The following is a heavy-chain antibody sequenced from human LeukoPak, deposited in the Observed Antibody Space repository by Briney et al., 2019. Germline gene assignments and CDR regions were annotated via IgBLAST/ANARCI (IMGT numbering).Heavy chain of an antibody. CDR3: ARVERSGWCLDY. Sequence: GGSLRLSCAASGFTFSGAAMEWVRQAPGKGLEWISSITGDSIWIYYADSVKGRFTISRDNTKNSLSLQMNSLRAEDTAVYYCARVERSGWCLDYWGQGTLVTVSS. D-gene: IGHD6-19*01. CDR1: GFTFSGAA. V-gene: IGHV3-21*01. J-gene: IGHJ4*02. CDR2: ITGDSIWI.